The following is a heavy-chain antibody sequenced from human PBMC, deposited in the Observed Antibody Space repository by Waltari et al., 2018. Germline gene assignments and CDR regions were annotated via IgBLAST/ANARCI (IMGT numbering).Heavy chain of an antibody. V-gene: IGHV3-30-3*01. Sequence: QVQLVESGGGVVQPGRSLRLSCAASGFTFSSYAMHWFHQAPGKGLEWVAVISYDGSNKYYADSVKGRFTISRDNSKNTLYLQMNSLRAEDTAVYYCARGGSTMIVVVSWGQGTLVTVSS. CDR1: GFTFSSYA. D-gene: IGHD3-22*01. CDR2: ISYDGSNK. CDR3: ARGGSTMIVVVS. J-gene: IGHJ5*02.